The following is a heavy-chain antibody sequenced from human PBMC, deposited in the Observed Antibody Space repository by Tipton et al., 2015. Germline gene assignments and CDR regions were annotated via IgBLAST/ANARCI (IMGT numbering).Heavy chain of an antibody. V-gene: IGHV4-30-4*01. J-gene: IGHJ4*02. D-gene: IGHD3-16*02. Sequence: TLSLTCTVSVGSITTGYYYWSWIRQPPGKGLEWIGHISYNGSTCYNPSLKSRLTTSIDTSKNQLSLNLTSVTAADTAMYFCARGGGDENLWGSYRFDNWGQGILVTVSS. CDR2: ISYNGST. CDR1: VGSITTGYYY. CDR3: ARGGGDENLWGSYRFDN.